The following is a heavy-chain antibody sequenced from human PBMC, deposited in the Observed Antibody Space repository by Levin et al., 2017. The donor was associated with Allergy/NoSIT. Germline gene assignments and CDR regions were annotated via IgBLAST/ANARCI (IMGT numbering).Heavy chain of an antibody. D-gene: IGHD1-14*01. Sequence: SETLSLTCSVSGASISSGGHYWTWIRQRPGKGLEWIGFIYYTGITDYNPSLKSRGTISVDTSNNQFSLKLSSVTAADTGIYYCARTSPGGTGNFDYWGQGALVTVSS. V-gene: IGHV4-31*03. CDR2: IYYTGIT. CDR3: ARTSPGGTGNFDY. CDR1: GASISSGGHY. J-gene: IGHJ4*02.